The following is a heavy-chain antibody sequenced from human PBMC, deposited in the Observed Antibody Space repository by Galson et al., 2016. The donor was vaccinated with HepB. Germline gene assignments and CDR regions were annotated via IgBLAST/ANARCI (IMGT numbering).Heavy chain of an antibody. J-gene: IGHJ1*01. CDR1: GFTFSTYS. CDR2: IGSGSTTI. CDR3: AKATSGSAYGSRYFQH. D-gene: IGHD3-10*01. Sequence: SLRLSCAVSGFTFSTYSMNWVRQAPGKGLEWVSYIGSGSTTIYYADSVKGRFTISRDNAKNSLYLQINSLRAEDTALYYCAKATSGSAYGSRYFQHWGQGTLVTVSS. V-gene: IGHV3-48*01.